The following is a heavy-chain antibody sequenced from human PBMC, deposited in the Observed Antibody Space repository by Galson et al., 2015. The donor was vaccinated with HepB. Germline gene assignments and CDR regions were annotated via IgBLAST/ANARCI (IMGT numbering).Heavy chain of an antibody. Sequence: SVKVSCKASGYTFTSYAMHWVRQAPGQRLEWMGWINAGNGNTKYSQKFQGRVTITRDTSASTAYMELSSLRSEDTAVYYCARDLVPSYGMDVWGQGTTVTVSS. J-gene: IGHJ6*02. CDR1: GYTFTSYA. CDR2: INAGNGNT. V-gene: IGHV1-3*01. CDR3: ARDLVPSYGMDV.